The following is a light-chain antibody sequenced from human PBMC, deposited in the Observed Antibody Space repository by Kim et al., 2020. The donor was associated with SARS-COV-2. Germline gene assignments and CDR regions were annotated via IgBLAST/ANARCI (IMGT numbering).Light chain of an antibody. V-gene: IGKV3-20*01. CDR3: QQYVNSPVS. CDR1: QSISSTS. CDR2: GAS. J-gene: IGKJ4*01. Sequence: EIVLTQSPGTLSLSPGDRATLSCRASQSISSTSLAWYQQKSGQAPRLLIYGASNRATGIPDRFIGSGSGTDFTLTISRLESEDFAVYYCQQYVNSPVSFGGVTKVDIK.